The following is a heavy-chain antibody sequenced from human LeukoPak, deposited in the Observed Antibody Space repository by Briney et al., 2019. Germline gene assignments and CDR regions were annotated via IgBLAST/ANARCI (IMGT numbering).Heavy chain of an antibody. D-gene: IGHD5-18*01. Sequence: PGGSLRLSCAASGFTFSSYSMNWVRQAPGKGLEWVANIKQDGSEKYYVDSVKGRFTISRDNAKNSLYLQMNSLRAEDMALYYCAKDSGYSYGYRGGAFDIWGQGTMVTVSS. CDR1: GFTFSSYS. V-gene: IGHV3-7*03. J-gene: IGHJ3*02. CDR2: IKQDGSEK. CDR3: AKDSGYSYGYRGGAFDI.